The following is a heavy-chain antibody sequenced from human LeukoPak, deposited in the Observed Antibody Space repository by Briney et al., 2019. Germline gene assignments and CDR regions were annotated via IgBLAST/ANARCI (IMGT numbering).Heavy chain of an antibody. J-gene: IGHJ3*02. D-gene: IGHD3-22*01. CDR1: GFTFSSYA. CDR3: AKERYDSSGYYQENDAFDI. Sequence: GGSLRLSCAASGFTFSSYAMSWVRQAPGKGLEWVSIISGRSDSTHYADSVKGRFTISRDNSKNTLYLQMNSLRAEDTAIYYCAKERYDSSGYYQENDAFDIWGQGTMVTASS. CDR2: ISGRSDST. V-gene: IGHV3-23*01.